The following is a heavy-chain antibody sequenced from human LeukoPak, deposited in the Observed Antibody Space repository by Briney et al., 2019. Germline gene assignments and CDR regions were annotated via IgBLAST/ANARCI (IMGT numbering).Heavy chain of an antibody. D-gene: IGHD3-3*02. CDR3: ARAFYPGYYSYMAV. J-gene: IGHJ6*03. CDR1: GGSISSNNW. V-gene: IGHV4-4*02. CDR2: IYHSGST. Sequence: PSGTLSLTCAVSGGSISSNNWWSWVRQPPGKGLVWIGEIYHSGSTNYNPSLKSRVTISVDTSKNQFSLKLSSVTAADTAVYYCARAFYPGYYSYMAVWGKGTTVTVSS.